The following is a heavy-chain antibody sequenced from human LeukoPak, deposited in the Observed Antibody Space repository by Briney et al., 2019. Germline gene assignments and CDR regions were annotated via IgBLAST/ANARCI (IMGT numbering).Heavy chain of an antibody. D-gene: IGHD3-10*01. V-gene: IGHV4-34*01. CDR3: ARGGGALLWFGELLQYYFDY. Sequence: SETLSLTCAVYGGSFSGYYWSWIRQPPGKGLEWIGEINHSGSTNHNPSLKSRVTISVDTSKNQFSLKLSSVTAADTAVYYCARGGGALLWFGELLQYYFDYWGQGTLVTVSS. CDR2: INHSGST. J-gene: IGHJ4*02. CDR1: GGSFSGYY.